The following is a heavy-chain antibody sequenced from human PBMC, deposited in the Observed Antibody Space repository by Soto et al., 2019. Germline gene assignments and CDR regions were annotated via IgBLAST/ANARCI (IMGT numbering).Heavy chain of an antibody. CDR2: IIPIFGTA. D-gene: IGHD3-22*01. J-gene: IGHJ6*02. Sequence: SVKVSCKASGGTFSSYAISWVRQAPGQGLEWMGGIIPIFGTANYAQKFQGRVTITADESTSTAYMELSSLRSEDTAVYYCARARDYYDSSGYYPFYYYGMDVWGQGTTVTVSS. CDR1: GGTFSSYA. V-gene: IGHV1-69*13. CDR3: ARARDYYDSSGYYPFYYYGMDV.